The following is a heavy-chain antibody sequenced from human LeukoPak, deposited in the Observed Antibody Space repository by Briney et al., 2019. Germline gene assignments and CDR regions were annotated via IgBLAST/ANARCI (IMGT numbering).Heavy chain of an antibody. V-gene: IGHV1-69*06. CDR1: GYTFTGYY. D-gene: IGHD3-22*01. CDR2: IIPIFGTA. CDR3: ATTRYYYDSSDAFDI. Sequence: SVKVSCKASGYTFTGYYMHWVRQAPGQGLEWMGRIIPIFGTANYAQKFQGRVTITADKSTSTAYMELSSLRSEDTAVYYCATTRYYYDSSDAFDIWGQGTMVTVSS. J-gene: IGHJ3*02.